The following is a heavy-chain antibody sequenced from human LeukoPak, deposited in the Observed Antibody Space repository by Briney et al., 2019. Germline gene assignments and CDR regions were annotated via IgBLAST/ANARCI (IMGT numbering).Heavy chain of an antibody. Sequence: SETLSLTCAVYGGSLSGYYWSWIRQPPGKGLEWIGEINHSGSTNYNPSLKSRVTISVDTSKNQFSLKLSSVTAADTAVYYCARGRWLRGLDYWGQGTLVTVSS. V-gene: IGHV4-34*01. D-gene: IGHD5-12*01. CDR1: GGSLSGYY. CDR2: INHSGST. CDR3: ARGRWLRGLDY. J-gene: IGHJ4*02.